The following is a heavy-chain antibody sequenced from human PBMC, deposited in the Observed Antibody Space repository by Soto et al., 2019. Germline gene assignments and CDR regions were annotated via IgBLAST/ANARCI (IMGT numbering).Heavy chain of an antibody. Sequence: GGSLRLSCAASGFTISSYSMQWVRQAPGKEPEWVSYTSGVDRSIIFYAASVKSRFTVYRDEAKNSLYMQMNSMRADDSAVYYCERVCSGACWLEYWGQGAPFPVSP. CDR2: TSGVDRSII. D-gene: IGHD2-15*01. CDR3: ERVCSGACWLEY. V-gene: IGHV3-48*01. CDR1: GFTISSYS. J-gene: IGHJ4*02.